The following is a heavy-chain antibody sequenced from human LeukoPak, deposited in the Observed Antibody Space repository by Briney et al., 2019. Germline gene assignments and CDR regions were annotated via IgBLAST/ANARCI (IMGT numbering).Heavy chain of an antibody. CDR2: SSYSGST. Sequence: SETLSLTCTVSGGSISSSSYYWAWIRQPPGKGLEWIGSSSYSGSTYYNPSLKSRVTISVDTSKNQFSLKLSSVTAADTAVYYCARVATMIVVVTTTSSFDYWGQGTLVTVSS. CDR1: GGSISSSSYY. V-gene: IGHV4-39*07. D-gene: IGHD3-22*01. J-gene: IGHJ4*02. CDR3: ARVATMIVVVTTTSSFDY.